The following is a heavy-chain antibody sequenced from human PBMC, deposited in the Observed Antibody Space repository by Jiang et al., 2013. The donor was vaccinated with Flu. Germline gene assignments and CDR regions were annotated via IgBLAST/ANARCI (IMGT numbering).Heavy chain of an antibody. CDR2: IYYSGST. J-gene: IGHJ4*02. CDR1: GGSISSYY. CDR3: ARHRFEENAADGALDY. D-gene: IGHD3-10*01. V-gene: IGHV4-59*08. Sequence: PGLVKPSETLSLTCTVSGGSISSYYWSWIRQPPGKGLEWIGYIYYSGSTNYNPSLKSRVTISVDTSKNQFSLKLSSVTAADTAVYYCARHRFEENAADGALDYWGQGTLVTVSS.